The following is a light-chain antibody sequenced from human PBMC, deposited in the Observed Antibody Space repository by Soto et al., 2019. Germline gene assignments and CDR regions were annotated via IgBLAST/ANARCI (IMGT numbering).Light chain of an antibody. Sequence: QSVLTQPPSASGTPGQRVTISCSGRSSNIGSNTVNWYQQLPGTAPKLVIYSNNQRPSGVPDRFSGSKSGTSASLAISGLQSEDEADYYCVAWDDSLNGYVVFGGGTKVTVL. CDR2: SNN. J-gene: IGLJ2*01. V-gene: IGLV1-44*01. CDR1: SSNIGSNT. CDR3: VAWDDSLNGYVV.